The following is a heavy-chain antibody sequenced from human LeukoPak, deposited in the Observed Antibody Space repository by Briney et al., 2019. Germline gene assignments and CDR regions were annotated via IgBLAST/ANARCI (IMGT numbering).Heavy chain of an antibody. CDR1: GFTFSSYG. CDR3: AKDFEYYYGSGTFDY. V-gene: IGHV3-30*02. D-gene: IGHD3-10*01. J-gene: IGHJ4*02. CDR2: IRYDGSNK. Sequence: GSLRLSCAASGFTFSSYGMHWVRQAPGKGLEWVAFIRYDGSNKYYADSVKGRFTIPRDNSKNTLYLQMNSLRAEDTAVYYCAKDFEYYYGSGTFDYWGQGTLVTVSS.